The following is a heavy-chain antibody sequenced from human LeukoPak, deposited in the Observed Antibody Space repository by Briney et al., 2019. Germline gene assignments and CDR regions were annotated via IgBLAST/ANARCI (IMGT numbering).Heavy chain of an antibody. CDR3: ARDLGHYYGMDV. CDR1: GFTVRTNY. Sequence: LGGSLRLSCTASGFTVRTNYMSWVRQAPGKGLECVSVIYSDGSTYYADSVKGRFTISRDNSKNTLYLQMNSLRAEDTAVYYCARDLGHYYGMDVWGQGTTVTVSS. J-gene: IGHJ6*02. V-gene: IGHV3-53*01. CDR2: IYSDGST.